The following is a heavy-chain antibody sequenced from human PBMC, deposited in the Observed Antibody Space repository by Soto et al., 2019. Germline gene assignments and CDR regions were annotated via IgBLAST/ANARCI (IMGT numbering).Heavy chain of an antibody. CDR1: GGSISSYY. V-gene: IGHV4-59*01. D-gene: IGHD6-19*01. J-gene: IGHJ4*02. Sequence: SESRSLTCTVSGGSISSYYWSWIRQPPGKGLXWIXXIXXSXXXXXNXXLKSRVTISVDTSKNQFPLKLSSVTAAETAVYYCARVYSSGWYYFDYWGQGTLVTASS. CDR3: ARVYSSGWYYFDY. CDR2: IXXSXXX.